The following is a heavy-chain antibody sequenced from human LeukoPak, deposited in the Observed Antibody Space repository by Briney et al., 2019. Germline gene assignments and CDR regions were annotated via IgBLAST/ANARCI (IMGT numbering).Heavy chain of an antibody. J-gene: IGHJ4*02. D-gene: IGHD3-22*01. CDR3: ARGPYYYDSSGWNY. CDR1: GGSFSGYY. CDR2: INHSGST. Sequence: SETLSLTCAVYGGSFSGYYWSWIRQPPGKGLEWIGEINHSGSTNYNPSLKSRVTISVDTSKNQFSLKLGSVTAADTAVYYCARGPYYYDSSGWNYWGQGTLVTVSS. V-gene: IGHV4-34*01.